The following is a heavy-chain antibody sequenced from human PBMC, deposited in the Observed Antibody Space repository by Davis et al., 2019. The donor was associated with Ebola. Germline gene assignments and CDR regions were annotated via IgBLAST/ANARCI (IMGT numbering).Heavy chain of an antibody. J-gene: IGHJ4*02. V-gene: IGHV3-48*02. D-gene: IGHD1/OR15-1a*01. Sequence: ETLSLTCTVSGASITNDGYYWTWIRQHPGKGLEWISYISGASETIYYADSVKGRFTISRDNAKNSLYLQMNSLRDEDTAMYYCARDNWYKNDNWGQGTLVTVSS. CDR2: ISGASETI. CDR1: GASITNDGYY. CDR3: ARDNWYKNDN.